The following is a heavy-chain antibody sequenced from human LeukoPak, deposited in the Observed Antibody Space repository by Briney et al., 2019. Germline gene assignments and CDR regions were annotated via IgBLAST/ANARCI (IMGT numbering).Heavy chain of an antibody. J-gene: IGHJ6*02. CDR2: IYYSGST. Sequence: TSETLSLTCTVSGGSISSYYWSWIRQPPGKGLEWIGYIYYSGSTNYNPSLKSRVTISVDTSKNQFSLKRSSVTAADTAVYYCARHIVVVPAAMLGGYYYYYGMDVWGQGTTVTVSS. V-gene: IGHV4-59*08. CDR1: GGSISSYY. CDR3: ARHIVVVPAAMLGGYYYYYGMDV. D-gene: IGHD2-2*01.